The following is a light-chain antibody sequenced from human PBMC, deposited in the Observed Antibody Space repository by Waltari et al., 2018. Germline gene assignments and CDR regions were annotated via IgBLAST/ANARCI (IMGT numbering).Light chain of an antibody. J-gene: IGLJ1*01. V-gene: IGLV3-1*01. CDR2: EDS. CDR1: KLGDKY. Sequence: SYELTPPPSVSVSPGQTASITCPGDKLGDKYTCWYQQKPGQSPVQVIYEDSKRPSGIPERFSGSNSGNTATLTISGTQGMDEADYYCQAWDSSTPSYVFGTGTKVTVL. CDR3: QAWDSSTPSYV.